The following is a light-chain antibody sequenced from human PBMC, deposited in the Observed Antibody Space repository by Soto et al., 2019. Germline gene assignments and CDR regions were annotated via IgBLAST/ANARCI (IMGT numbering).Light chain of an antibody. J-gene: IGLJ1*01. Sequence: SYELTQPPSVSVAPGQTARIACGGKNIGSESVHWYQQKPGQAPVLVVYDDADRPSGIPERFSGSNSGNTATLTISRVEAGDEADYYCKLWHVTSDHYVFGSGTKVTVL. CDR2: DDA. CDR1: NIGSES. V-gene: IGLV3-21*02. CDR3: KLWHVTSDHYV.